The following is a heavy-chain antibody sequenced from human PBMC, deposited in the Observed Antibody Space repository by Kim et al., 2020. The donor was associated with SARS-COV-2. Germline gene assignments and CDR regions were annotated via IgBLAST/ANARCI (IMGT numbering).Heavy chain of an antibody. V-gene: IGHV4-38-2*02. Sequence: SETLSLTCTVSGYSISSVHYWGWIRQPPGKGLEWVGSIYHSGSTYYNPSLNSRVTISVDTSKNRFSLRLSSVTAADTAVYYCARGTYGSDYYYYYCAMDVWGQGTTVSVSS. CDR3: ARGTYGSDYYYYYCAMDV. D-gene: IGHD3-10*01. J-gene: IGHJ6*02. CDR2: IYHSGST. CDR1: GYSISSVHY.